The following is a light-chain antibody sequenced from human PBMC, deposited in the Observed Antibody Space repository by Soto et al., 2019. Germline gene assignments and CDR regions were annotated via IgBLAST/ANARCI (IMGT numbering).Light chain of an antibody. J-gene: IGKJ4*01. CDR3: QQGYSTPPT. CDR1: QSITNY. V-gene: IGKV1-39*01. CDR2: GAS. Sequence: DIQMTQSPTSLSASVGDRVTISCRASQSITNYLNWYQQKPGKAPKLLIYGASSLQSGVPSRFSGTGSRTDFTLTISFLQPEDFATYYCQQGYSTPPTFGGGTKVEIK.